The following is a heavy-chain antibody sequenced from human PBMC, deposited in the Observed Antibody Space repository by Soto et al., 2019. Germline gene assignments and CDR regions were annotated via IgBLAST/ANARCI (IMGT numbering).Heavy chain of an antibody. D-gene: IGHD3-10*01. J-gene: IGHJ4*02. V-gene: IGHV1-2*04. CDR3: ARDLLLWFGDSLGY. CDR2: INPNSGGT. CDR1: GYTFTGYY. Sequence: ASVKVSCKASGYTFTGYYMHWVRQAPGQGLEWMGWINPNSGGTNYAQKFQGWVTMTRDTSISTAYMELSRLRSDDTAVYYCARDLLLWFGDSLGYWGQGTLVTVSS.